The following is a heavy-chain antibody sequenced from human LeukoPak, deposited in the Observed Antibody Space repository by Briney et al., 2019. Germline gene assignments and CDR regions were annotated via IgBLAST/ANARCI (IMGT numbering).Heavy chain of an antibody. D-gene: IGHD1-26*01. J-gene: IGHJ3*01. CDR3: ARVFWGQLHAFDF. CDR1: DASISSYY. Sequence: PSETLSLTCTVSDASISSYYWSWIRQPPGKGLEWIGYIYYSGSTNYNPSLKSRVTISIDTSKNQFSLNLSSVTAADTAVYYCARVFWGQLHAFDFWGQGTMVTVSS. V-gene: IGHV4-59*01. CDR2: IYYSGST.